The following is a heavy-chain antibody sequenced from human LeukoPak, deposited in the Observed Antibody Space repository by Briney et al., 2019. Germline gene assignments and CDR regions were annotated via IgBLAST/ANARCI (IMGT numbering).Heavy chain of an antibody. J-gene: IGHJ3*01. V-gene: IGHV3-15*01. CDR2: IKSKTDGGTT. D-gene: IGHD3-22*01. CDR3: ARDQNFDSRPWVGAFDL. Sequence: GGSLRLFCAASGFTFSDAWMSWVRQAPGKGLEWVGRIKSKTDGGTTDYAAPVKGRFTISRDDSKNTLYLQMNSLKTEDTAVYYCARDQNFDSRPWVGAFDLWGQGTMVTVSS. CDR1: GFTFSDAW.